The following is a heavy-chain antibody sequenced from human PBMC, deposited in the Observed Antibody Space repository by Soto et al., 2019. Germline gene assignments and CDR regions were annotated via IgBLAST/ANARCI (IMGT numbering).Heavy chain of an antibody. CDR2: ISGSGGST. Sequence: PEGSLRLACAASGFTFSSYAMSWVRQAPGKGLEWVSAISGSGGSTYYADSVKGRFTISRDNSKNTLYLQMNSLRAEDTAVYYCAKDGVAGGYYYYYYMDVWGKGTTVTVSS. J-gene: IGHJ6*03. CDR1: GFTFSSYA. CDR3: AKDGVAGGYYYYYYMDV. D-gene: IGHD6-13*01. V-gene: IGHV3-23*01.